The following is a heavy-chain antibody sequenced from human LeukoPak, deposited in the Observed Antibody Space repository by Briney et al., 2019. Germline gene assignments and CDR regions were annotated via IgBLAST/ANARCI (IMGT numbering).Heavy chain of an antibody. V-gene: IGHV3-7*01. CDR1: GFTFSTFW. CDR2: MKHDGSAK. CDR3: ARDVDVNLDY. Sequence: GGSLTLSCVGSGFTFSTFWMAWVRQAPGKGLEWVANMKHDGSAKHYVDSVKGRFTISRDNAKNSLYLQMNSLRAEDTAVYYCARDVDVNLDYWGQGTLVTVSS. J-gene: IGHJ4*02. D-gene: IGHD5-12*01.